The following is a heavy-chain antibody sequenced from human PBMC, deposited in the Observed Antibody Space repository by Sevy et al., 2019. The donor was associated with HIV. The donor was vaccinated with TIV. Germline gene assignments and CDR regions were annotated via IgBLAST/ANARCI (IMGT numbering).Heavy chain of an antibody. D-gene: IGHD6-13*01. V-gene: IGHV3-30-3*01. Sequence: GGSLRLSCAASGFAFSSHAMHWVRRAPGKGLEWVGVISYEGTETFYAASVEGRFTISRDNSKNMLSLQINSLRPEDTAVYYCARDGGYSIKWYPLYWGQGTLVTVSS. CDR1: GFAFSSHA. CDR3: ARDGGYSIKWYPLY. CDR2: ISYEGTET. J-gene: IGHJ4*01.